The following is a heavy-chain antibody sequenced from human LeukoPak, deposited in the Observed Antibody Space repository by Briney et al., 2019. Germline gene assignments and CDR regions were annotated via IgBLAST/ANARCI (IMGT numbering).Heavy chain of an antibody. J-gene: IGHJ4*02. D-gene: IGHD3-10*01. CDR1: GFTFSSYA. CDR2: ISGSGGST. CDR3: AKDGLLWFGELFQFDY. Sequence: AGGSLRLSCAASGFTFSSYAMSWVRQAPGKGLEWVSAISGSGGSTYYADSVKGRFTISRDNSKNTLYLQMNSLRAEDTAVYYCAKDGLLWFGELFQFDYWGQGTLVTVSS. V-gene: IGHV3-23*01.